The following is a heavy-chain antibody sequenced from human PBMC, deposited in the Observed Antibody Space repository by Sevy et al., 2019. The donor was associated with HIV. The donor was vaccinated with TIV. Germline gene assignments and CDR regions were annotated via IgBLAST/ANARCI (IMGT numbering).Heavy chain of an antibody. Sequence: ASLKVSCKVSGYTLSELSMHWVRQPPGKGLEWMGRFDPDDGETIYAQRFQGRVTMTEDTSADTAYMELSSLRSEDTAMYYCATAREYYSDNSGYLDYWGQGPPVTVSS. J-gene: IGHJ4*02. D-gene: IGHD3-22*01. CDR1: GYTLSELS. CDR2: FDPDDGET. CDR3: ATAREYYSDNSGYLDY. V-gene: IGHV1-24*01.